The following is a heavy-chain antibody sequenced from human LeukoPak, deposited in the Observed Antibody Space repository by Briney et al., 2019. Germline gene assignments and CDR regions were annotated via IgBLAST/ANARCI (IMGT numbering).Heavy chain of an antibody. V-gene: IGHV3-30*18. J-gene: IGHJ4*02. CDR1: GFTFSSYG. Sequence: GGSLRLSCAASGFTFSSYGMHWVRQAPGKGLEWVAVISYDGSNKYYADSVKGRFTISRDNSKNTLYLQMNSLRAEDTAVYYCAKATPPYSSSSDDYWGQGTLVTVSS. CDR2: ISYDGSNK. CDR3: AKATPPYSSSSDDY. D-gene: IGHD6-13*01.